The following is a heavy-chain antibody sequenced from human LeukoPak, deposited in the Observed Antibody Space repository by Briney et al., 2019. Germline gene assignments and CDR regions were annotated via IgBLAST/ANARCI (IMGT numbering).Heavy chain of an antibody. D-gene: IGHD6-19*01. CDR1: GFTFSSYS. J-gene: IGHJ4*02. CDR2: ISSSSSYI. V-gene: IGHV3-21*01. Sequence: GGSLRLSCAASGFTFSSYSMNWVRQAPGKGLEWVSSISSSSSYIYYADSVKGRFTISRDIAKNSLYLQMNSLRAEDTAVYYCAREGAVAGDYWGQGTLVTVSS. CDR3: AREGAVAGDY.